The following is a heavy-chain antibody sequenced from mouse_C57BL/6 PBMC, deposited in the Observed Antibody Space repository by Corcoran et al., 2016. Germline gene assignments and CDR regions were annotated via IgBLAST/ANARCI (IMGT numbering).Heavy chain of an antibody. CDR1: GYTFTDYY. V-gene: IGHV1-84*01. J-gene: IGHJ4*01. CDR2: IYPGSGNT. CDR3: ARQQIYYGNPYAMDY. Sequence: QIQLQQSGPELVNPGASVKISCKASGYTFTDYYINWVKQRPGQGLEWIGWIYPGSGNTKYNEKFKGKATLTVDTSTSTAYMQLNSLTSEDSAVYFCARQQIYYGNPYAMDYWGQGTSVTVSS. D-gene: IGHD2-1*01.